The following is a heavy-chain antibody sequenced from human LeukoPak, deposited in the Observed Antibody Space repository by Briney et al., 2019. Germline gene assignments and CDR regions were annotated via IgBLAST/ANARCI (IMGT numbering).Heavy chain of an antibody. V-gene: IGHV3-7*05. J-gene: IGHJ4*02. D-gene: IGHD2-2*01. Sequence: GGSLRLSCAASGFTFSTYAMSWVRQAPGKGLEWVANIKEDGSEKYYVDSVKGRFTISRGNAKNSVYLQMNSLRAADTAVYYCAREVGSAARGRWGQGTLVTVSS. CDR2: IKEDGSEK. CDR3: AREVGSAARGR. CDR1: GFTFSTYA.